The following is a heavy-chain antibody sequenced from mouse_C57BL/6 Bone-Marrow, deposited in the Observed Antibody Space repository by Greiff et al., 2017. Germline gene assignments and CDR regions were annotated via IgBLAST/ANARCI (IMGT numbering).Heavy chain of an antibody. J-gene: IGHJ2*01. V-gene: IGHV14-4*01. D-gene: IGHD1-1*01. CDR2: IDPENGDT. CDR3: TIPRPGYGSKTDY. CDR1: GFNIKDDY. Sequence: EVPLHQSGAELVRTGASVKLSCTASGFNIKDDYMHWVKQRPEQGLEWIGWIDPENGDTEYASKFPGKAIITADTSSNTAYLQLSSLTSEYNAVYYSTIPRPGYGSKTDYWGQGTTLKVSS.